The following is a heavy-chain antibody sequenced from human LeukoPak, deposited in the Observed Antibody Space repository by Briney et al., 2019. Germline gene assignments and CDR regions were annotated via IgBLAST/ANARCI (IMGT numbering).Heavy chain of an antibody. D-gene: IGHD6-13*01. CDR3: SRPPYSSSWDPGWFDP. Sequence: GGSLRLSCTASGFTVSSDYMSCVRQAPGKGLEWVSVVYSGGNTYYADSVKGRFTISRDNSKNTLYLQMNSLRAEDTAVYYCSRPPYSSSWDPGWFDPWGQGTLITVSS. CDR2: VYSGGNT. CDR1: GFTVSSDY. J-gene: IGHJ5*02. V-gene: IGHV3-66*01.